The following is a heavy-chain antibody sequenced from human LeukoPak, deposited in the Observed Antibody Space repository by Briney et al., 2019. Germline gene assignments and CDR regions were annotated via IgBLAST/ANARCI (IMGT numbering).Heavy chain of an antibody. CDR2: IYPGDSDT. CDR1: GYTFTSYW. V-gene: IGHV5-51*01. CDR3: ARLGGSYSIDY. J-gene: IGHJ4*02. Sequence: GESLKISCKGSGYTFTSYWIGWVRQMPGKGLEWMGIIYPGDSDTRYSPSFQGQVIISADKSISTVDLQWSSLKASDTAMYYCARLGGSYSIDYWGQGTLVTVSS. D-gene: IGHD1-26*01.